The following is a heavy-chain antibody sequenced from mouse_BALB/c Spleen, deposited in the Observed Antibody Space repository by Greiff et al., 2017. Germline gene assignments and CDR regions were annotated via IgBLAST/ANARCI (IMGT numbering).Heavy chain of an antibody. J-gene: IGHJ2*01. CDR3: ARGRVTTVVAPYFDY. D-gene: IGHD1-1*01. V-gene: IGHV5-6-5*01. CDR2: ISSGGST. CDR1: GFTFSSYA. Sequence: EVKVVESGGGLVKPGGSLKLSCAASGFTFSSYAMSWVRQTPEKRLEWVASISSGGSTYYPDSVKGRFTISRDNARNILYLQMSSLRSEDTAMYYCARGRVTTVVAPYFDYWGQGTTLTVSS.